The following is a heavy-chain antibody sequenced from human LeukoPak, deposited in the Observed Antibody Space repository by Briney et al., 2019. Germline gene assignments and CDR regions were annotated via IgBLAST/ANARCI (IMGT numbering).Heavy chain of an antibody. CDR3: AKALGGSSWEGFDY. Sequence: PGGSLRLSCAASGFTFSSYGMSWVRQAPGKGLEWVSAISGSGGSTYYADSVKGRFTISRDNSKNTLYLQMNSLRAEDTAVYYCAKALGGSSWEGFDYWGQGTLVTVSS. D-gene: IGHD6-13*01. J-gene: IGHJ4*02. V-gene: IGHV3-23*01. CDR2: ISGSGGST. CDR1: GFTFSSYG.